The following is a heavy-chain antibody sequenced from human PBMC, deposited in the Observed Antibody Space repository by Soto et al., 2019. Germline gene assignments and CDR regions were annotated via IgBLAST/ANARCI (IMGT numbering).Heavy chain of an antibody. CDR3: AREGRHSGGMRESWFDP. V-gene: IGHV4-31*03. D-gene: IGHD3-10*01. CDR1: GYSISSRSHY. J-gene: IGHJ5*02. CDR2: IFYTGAT. Sequence: TLTLTCTVSGYSISSRSHYWNWIRRVPGKGLEFIGYIFYTGATYYNPSLRGRISMSVDTSKNQFSLTLRSVTAADTAIYYCAREGRHSGGMRESWFDPWGQGTQVTVSS.